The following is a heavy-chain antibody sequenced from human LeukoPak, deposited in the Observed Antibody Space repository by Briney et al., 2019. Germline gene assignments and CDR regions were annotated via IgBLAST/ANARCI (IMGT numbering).Heavy chain of an antibody. CDR1: GFTFSSYS. D-gene: IGHD3-3*01. CDR3: ARDNRGPEWLFYYFDY. V-gene: IGHV3-21*01. CDR2: ISSSSSYI. Sequence: GGSLRLSCAASGFTFSSYSMNWVRQAPGKGLEWVSSISSSSSYIYYADSVKGRFTISRDNAKNSLYLQMNSLRAEDTAVYYCARDNRGPEWLFYYFDYWGQGTLVTVSS. J-gene: IGHJ4*02.